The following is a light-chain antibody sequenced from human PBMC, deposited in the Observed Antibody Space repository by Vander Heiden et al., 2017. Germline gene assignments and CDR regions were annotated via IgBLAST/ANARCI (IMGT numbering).Light chain of an antibody. CDR2: AAS. Sequence: DIQMTQSPSSLSASVGDRVTITCRASQSISSYLNWYQQKPGKAPKLLIYAASSLQSGVPSRFSGSGSGTDFTLTISRLQPEDFATYYCQQSDSTPYTFGQRTKLEIK. J-gene: IGKJ2*01. CDR1: QSISSY. V-gene: IGKV1-39*01. CDR3: QQSDSTPYT.